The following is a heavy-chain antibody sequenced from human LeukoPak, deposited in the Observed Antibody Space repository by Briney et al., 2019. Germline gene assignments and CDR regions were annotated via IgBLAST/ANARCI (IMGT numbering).Heavy chain of an antibody. CDR3: ARRKFGGDWEGYWYFDL. J-gene: IGHJ2*01. CDR1: GYSFTSYW. CDR2: IYPGDSDS. V-gene: IGHV5-51*01. Sequence: GESLKISCKGSGYSFTSYWIGWVRQMPGKGLEWMGIIYPGDSDSRYSPSFQGQVTISADRSISTAYLQWSSLKASDTAMYYCARRKFGGDWEGYWYFDLWGRGTLVTVSS. D-gene: IGHD2-21*01.